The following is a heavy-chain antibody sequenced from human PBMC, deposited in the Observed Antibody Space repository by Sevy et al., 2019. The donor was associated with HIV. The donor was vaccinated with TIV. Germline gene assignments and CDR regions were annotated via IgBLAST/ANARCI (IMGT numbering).Heavy chain of an antibody. D-gene: IGHD3-10*02. CDR3: ARDVRGEGIGPGDLDY. J-gene: IGHJ4*02. CDR1: GFTFSDYG. CDR2: IWNDGSNK. V-gene: IGHV3-33*01. Sequence: GGSLRLSCAASGFTFSDYGMQWVRQAPGKGLEWVAVIWNDGSNKYYADSVKGRFTTSRDNSSNTPYLQMNSLEAEDTAFYYGARDVRGEGIGPGDLDYWGQGTLVTVSS.